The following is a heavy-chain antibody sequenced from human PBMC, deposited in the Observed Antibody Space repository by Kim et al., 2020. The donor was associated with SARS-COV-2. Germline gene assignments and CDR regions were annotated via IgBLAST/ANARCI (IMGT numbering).Heavy chain of an antibody. CDR1: GFTFSSYW. Sequence: GGSLRLSCAASGFTFSSYWMSWVRQAPGKGLEWVANIKQDGSEKYYVDSVKGRFTISRDNAKNSLYLQMNSLRAEDTAVYYCARDFGGKDHIVVVPAAMNDYWGQGTLVTVSS. D-gene: IGHD2-2*01. CDR3: ARDFGGKDHIVVVPAAMNDY. J-gene: IGHJ4*02. V-gene: IGHV3-7*03. CDR2: IKQDGSEK.